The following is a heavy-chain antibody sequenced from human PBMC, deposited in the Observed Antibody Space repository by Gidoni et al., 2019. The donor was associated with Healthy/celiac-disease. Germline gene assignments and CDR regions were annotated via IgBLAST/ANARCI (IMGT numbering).Heavy chain of an antibody. D-gene: IGHD2-21*02. J-gene: IGHJ5*02. Sequence: EVQRVESGGGWVQPGGSLRLSCAAAGCTVSSYEMNWVRQAPGDGLEWVSYIRSSGSTIYYADSVKGRFPISRDNAPNSLYLQMNSLRAEDTAVYYCASLGGHCGGDCYPWGQGTLVTVSS. CDR3: ASLGGHCGGDCYP. CDR1: GCTVSSYE. CDR2: IRSSGSTI. V-gene: IGHV3-48*03.